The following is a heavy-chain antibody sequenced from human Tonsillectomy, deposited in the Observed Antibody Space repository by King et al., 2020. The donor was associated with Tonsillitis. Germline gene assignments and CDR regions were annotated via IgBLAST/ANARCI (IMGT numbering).Heavy chain of an antibody. Sequence: QLVQSGPEVKKPGTSVKVSCKASGFTFTSSAMQWVRQARGQRLEWIGWIVVGSGNTNYAQKFQERVTITREMSTSPAYMELCTRRSEDTAVYYCAAWAYYDSSGYSGNDYWGQGTLVTVSS. D-gene: IGHD3-22*01. CDR3: AAWAYYDSSGYSGNDY. CDR1: GFTFTSSA. CDR2: IVVGSGNT. V-gene: IGHV1-58*02. J-gene: IGHJ4*02.